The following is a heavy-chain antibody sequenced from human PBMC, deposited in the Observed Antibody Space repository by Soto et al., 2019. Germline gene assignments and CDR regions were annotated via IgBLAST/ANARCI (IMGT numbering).Heavy chain of an antibody. V-gene: IGHV3-30-3*01. CDR1: GFTFSSYA. D-gene: IGHD5-12*01. CDR3: EVQRWLQLGGFDY. Sequence: GGSLRLSCAASGFTFSSYAMHWVRQAPGKGLEWVAVISYDGSNKYYADSVKGRFTISRDNSKNTLYLQMNSLRAEDTAVYYCEVQRWLQLGGFDYWGQGTLVTVSS. CDR2: ISYDGSNK. J-gene: IGHJ4*02.